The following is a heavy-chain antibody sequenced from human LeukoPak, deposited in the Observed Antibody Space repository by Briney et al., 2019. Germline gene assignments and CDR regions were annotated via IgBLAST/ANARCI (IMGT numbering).Heavy chain of an antibody. CDR3: AREENYYDSSGYQYYFDY. CDR1: GGSISSYY. D-gene: IGHD3-22*01. Sequence: SETLSLTCTVSGGSISSYYWSWIRQPPVKGLEWIGYIYYSGSTNYNPSLKSRVTISVDTSKNQFSLKLSSVTAADTAVYYCAREENYYDSSGYQYYFDYWGQGTLVTVSS. J-gene: IGHJ4*02. V-gene: IGHV4-59*01. CDR2: IYYSGST.